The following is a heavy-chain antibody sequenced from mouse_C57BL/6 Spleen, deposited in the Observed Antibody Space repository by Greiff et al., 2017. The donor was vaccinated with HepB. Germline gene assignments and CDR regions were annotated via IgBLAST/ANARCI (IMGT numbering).Heavy chain of an antibody. CDR1: GFTFSSYG. D-gene: IGHD6-2*01. CDR3: ARHEVVSDY. Sequence: EVNVVESGGDLVKPGGSLKLSCAASGFTFSSYGMSWVRQTPDKRLEWVATISSGGSYTYYPDSVKGRFTISRDNAKNTLYLQMSSLKSEDTAMYYCARHEVVSDYWGQGTTLTVSS. J-gene: IGHJ2*01. CDR2: ISSGGSYT. V-gene: IGHV5-6*01.